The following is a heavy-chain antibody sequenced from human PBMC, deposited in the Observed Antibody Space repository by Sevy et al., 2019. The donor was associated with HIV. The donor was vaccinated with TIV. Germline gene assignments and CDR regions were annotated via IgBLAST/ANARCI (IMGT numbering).Heavy chain of an antibody. CDR2: IWYDGSNK. CDR1: GFTFSSYG. J-gene: IGHJ6*02. CDR3: ARERRYCSGGSCPTYYYYYGMDV. D-gene: IGHD2-15*01. Sequence: GGSLRLSCAASGFTFSSYGMHWVRQAPGKGLEWVAVIWYDGSNKYYADSVKGRFTISRDNSKNTLYLQMNSLRAEDTAVYYCARERRYCSGGSCPTYYYYYGMDVWDQGTTVTVSS. V-gene: IGHV3-33*01.